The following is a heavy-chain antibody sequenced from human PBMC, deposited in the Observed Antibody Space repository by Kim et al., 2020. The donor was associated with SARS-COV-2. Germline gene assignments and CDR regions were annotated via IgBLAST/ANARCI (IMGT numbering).Heavy chain of an antibody. J-gene: IGHJ3*02. Sequence: RFTIARDNSKNTLYLQMNSLRAEDTAVYYCAKPRRPQKTTGKLAVDAFDIWGQGTMVTVSS. V-gene: IGHV3-23*01. CDR3: AKPRRPQKTTGKLAVDAFDI.